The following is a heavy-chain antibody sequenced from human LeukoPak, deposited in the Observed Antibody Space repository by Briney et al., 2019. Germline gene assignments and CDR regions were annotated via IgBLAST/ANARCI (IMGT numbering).Heavy chain of an antibody. V-gene: IGHV3-30*18. Sequence: GRSLRLSCAASGFTFSNYGMHWVRQAPGKGLEWVTLISYDGSNKYYADSVKGRFTISRDNSKNTLYLQMNSLRAEDTAVYYCAKDYRPHDFWSGLVDYWGQGALVTVSS. D-gene: IGHD3-3*01. CDR3: AKDYRPHDFWSGLVDY. J-gene: IGHJ4*02. CDR2: ISYDGSNK. CDR1: GFTFSNYG.